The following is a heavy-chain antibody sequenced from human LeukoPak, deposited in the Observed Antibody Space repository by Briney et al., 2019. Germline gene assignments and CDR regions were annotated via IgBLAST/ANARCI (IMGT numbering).Heavy chain of an antibody. D-gene: IGHD5-12*01. CDR3: AKEPGLVATIRGRDYYMDV. CDR1: GFTFSSYS. CDR2: ISGSGGST. J-gene: IGHJ6*03. V-gene: IGHV3-23*01. Sequence: GGSLRLSCADSGFTFSSYSMNWVRQAPGKGLEWVSAISGSGGSTYYADSVKGRFTISRDNSKNTLYLQMNSLRAEDTAVYYCAKEPGLVATIRGRDYYMDVWGRGTTVTVSS.